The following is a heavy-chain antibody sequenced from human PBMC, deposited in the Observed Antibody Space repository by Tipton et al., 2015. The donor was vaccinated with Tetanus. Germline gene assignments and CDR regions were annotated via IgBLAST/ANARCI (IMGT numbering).Heavy chain of an antibody. V-gene: IGHV1-69*06. CDR1: GDSFSTYI. D-gene: IGHD1-1*01. J-gene: IGHJ3*02. Sequence: QLVQSGAEVKKPGSAVKVSCETSGDSFSTYITSWVRQAPGHGLEWMGMIVPLFGSAYYAQKFQDRVTITADKSASTAYLDLRSLKSDDTAVYYCATVGAGLRRREGPLDSWGQGTMVTVSS. CDR2: IVPLFGSA. CDR3: ATVGAGLRRREGPLDS.